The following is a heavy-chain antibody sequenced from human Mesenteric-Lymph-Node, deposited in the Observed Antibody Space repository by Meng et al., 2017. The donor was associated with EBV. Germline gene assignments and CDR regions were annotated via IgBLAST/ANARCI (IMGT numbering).Heavy chain of an antibody. D-gene: IGHD4-17*01. V-gene: IGHV4-39*07. CDR1: GGSISSTSYY. CDR3: ARDDYGDYISLF. J-gene: IGHJ4*02. Sequence: QLQLQESGPGLVKSSATLSLSCTVSGGSISSTSYYWGWIRQPPGKGLEWIGSIYYSGSTHYNPSLKSRVTISIDTSKNQFSLKLSSVTAADTAVYYCARDDYGDYISLFWGQGTLVTVSS. CDR2: IYYSGST.